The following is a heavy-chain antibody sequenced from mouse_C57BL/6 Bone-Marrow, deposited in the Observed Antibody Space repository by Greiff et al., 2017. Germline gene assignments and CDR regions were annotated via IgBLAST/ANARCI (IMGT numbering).Heavy chain of an antibody. CDR3: ARGGAYGYDYYYAMDY. CDR1: GYSFTDYN. CDR2: INPNYGTT. V-gene: IGHV1-39*01. Sequence: VHVKQSGPELVKPGASVKISCKASGYSFTDYNMNWVKQSNGKSLEWIGVINPNYGTTSYNQKFKGKATLTVDQSSSTAYMQLNSLTSEDSAVYYCARGGAYGYDYYYAMDYWGQGTSVTVSS. J-gene: IGHJ4*01. D-gene: IGHD2-2*01.